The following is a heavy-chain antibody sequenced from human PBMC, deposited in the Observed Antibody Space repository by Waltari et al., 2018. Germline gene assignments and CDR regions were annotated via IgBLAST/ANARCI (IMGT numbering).Heavy chain of an antibody. CDR3: AKENVPGADQGIFDPLYYGMDV. Sequence: EVQLVESGGGLVQPGGSLRLSCAASGFTFNRFNMIWVRQAPGKGLELFSNISSVSTVIVYADSVKGRFTTSRDNAKNSLYLQMRDLRVEDTAVYFCAKENVPGADQGIFDPLYYGMDVWGQGTTVAVS. CDR1: GFTFNRFN. D-gene: IGHD3-10*02. J-gene: IGHJ6*02. V-gene: IGHV3-48*01. CDR2: ISSVSTVI.